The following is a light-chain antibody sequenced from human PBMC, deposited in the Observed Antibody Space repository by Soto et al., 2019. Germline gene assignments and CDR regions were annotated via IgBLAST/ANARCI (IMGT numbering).Light chain of an antibody. CDR2: GAS. CDR1: QSVNIY. V-gene: IGKV3D-15*01. Sequence: EILMTQSPATLSLSPGERATLSCRASQSVNIYLAWYQQKPGQAPRLLIFGASYRATGIPARFSGSGSGTEFNLPISSLQSEDFAVYFCQQYDDWLRLTFGGGTKVDIK. J-gene: IGKJ4*01. CDR3: QQYDDWLRLT.